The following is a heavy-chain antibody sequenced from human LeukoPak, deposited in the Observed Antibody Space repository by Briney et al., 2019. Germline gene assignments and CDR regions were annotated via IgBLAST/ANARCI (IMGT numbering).Heavy chain of an antibody. Sequence: HPGGSLRLSCAASGFTFGSYSMNWVRQAPGKGLVWVSRINSDGSTTSHADSVKGRFTISRDNAKNTLFLQMNSLRAEDTAVYYCARGGRSSWCGSWGQGTLVTVSS. CDR2: INSDGSTT. D-gene: IGHD6-13*01. CDR3: ARGGRSSWCGS. CDR1: GFTFGSYS. V-gene: IGHV3-74*01. J-gene: IGHJ5*02.